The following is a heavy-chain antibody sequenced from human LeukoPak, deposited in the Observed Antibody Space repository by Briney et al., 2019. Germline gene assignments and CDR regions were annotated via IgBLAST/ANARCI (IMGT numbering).Heavy chain of an antibody. J-gene: IGHJ4*02. D-gene: IGHD5-12*01. CDR2: IRSKTNSYAT. Sequence: GGSLRLSCAASGFTFSDSAMHWVRQASGKGLEWVGRIRSKTNSYATTYAASVKGRFTISRDDSKNTAYLQMNSLKTDDTAVYHCTGGYDYFFDSWGQGTLVTVSS. CDR1: GFTFSDSA. CDR3: TGGYDYFFDS. V-gene: IGHV3-73*01.